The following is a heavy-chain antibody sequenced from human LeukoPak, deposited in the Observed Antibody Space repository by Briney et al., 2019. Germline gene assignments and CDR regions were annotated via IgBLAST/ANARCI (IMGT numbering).Heavy chain of an antibody. CDR3: ARNPPITMIAYLNPFLFDI. D-gene: IGHD3-22*01. Sequence: PSETLSLTCTVSGGSISSYYWSWIRQPAGKGLEWIGRIYTSGSTNYNPSLKSRVTMSVDTSKNQFSLKLSSVTAADTAVYYCARNPPITMIAYLNPFLFDIWGQGTMVTVSS. V-gene: IGHV4-4*07. CDR2: IYTSGST. J-gene: IGHJ3*02. CDR1: GGSISSYY.